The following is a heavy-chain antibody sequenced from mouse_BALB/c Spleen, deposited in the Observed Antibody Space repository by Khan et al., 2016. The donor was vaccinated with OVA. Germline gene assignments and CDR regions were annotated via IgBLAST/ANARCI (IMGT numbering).Heavy chain of an antibody. V-gene: IGHV1-81*01. CDR3: ATPSYYYGSNSGWFFHV. J-gene: IGHJ1*01. Sequence: VQLQESGPELVKPGASVKMSCKASGYTFTDYVISWVKQRTGQGLEWIGEIYPGSGNTNYNEKFRGKATLTADKSSSTAYLQVSSLTSEDSAVYFYATPSYYYGSNSGWFFHVGGAGTAVTV. D-gene: IGHD1-1*01. CDR2: IYPGSGNT. CDR1: GYTFTDYV.